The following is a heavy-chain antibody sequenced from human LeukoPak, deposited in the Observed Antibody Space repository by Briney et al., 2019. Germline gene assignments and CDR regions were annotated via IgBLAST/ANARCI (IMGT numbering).Heavy chain of an antibody. Sequence: ASVKVSCKVSGYTLTELSMHWVRQAPGKGLEWMGSFDPEDGETIYAQKFQGRVTMTEDTSTDTAYMELSSLRSEDTAVYYCATSEYSSSWYYFDYWGQGTLVTVSS. J-gene: IGHJ4*02. CDR2: FDPEDGET. D-gene: IGHD6-13*01. CDR1: GYTLTELS. CDR3: ATSEYSSSWYYFDY. V-gene: IGHV1-24*01.